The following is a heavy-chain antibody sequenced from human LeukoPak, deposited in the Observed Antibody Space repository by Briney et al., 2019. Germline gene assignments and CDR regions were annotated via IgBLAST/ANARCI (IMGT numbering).Heavy chain of an antibody. CDR2: INHSGYT. D-gene: IGHD3-22*01. CDR1: GESSFSSYY. V-gene: IGHV4-34*01. J-gene: IGHJ4*02. CDR3: SRQVVGNDY. Sequence: SETLSLTCAVYGESSFSSYYWSWIRQTPGGALEWIGEINHSGYTNYNPSLKSRVTLSIDTSKNQFSLRLNSVTAADTAVYYCSRQVVGNDYRGQGTLVTVSS.